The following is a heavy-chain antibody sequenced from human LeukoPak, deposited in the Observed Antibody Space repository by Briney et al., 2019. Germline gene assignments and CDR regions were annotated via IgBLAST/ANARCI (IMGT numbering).Heavy chain of an antibody. V-gene: IGHV1-24*01. CDR2: FDPEDVET. D-gene: IGHD5-12*01. CDR1: GYTLTELA. CDR3: ATYSGYAAY. Sequence: GASVKVSCKVSGYTLTELAIHWVRQAPGKGLEWMGGFDPEDVETIYAQKFQGRVTMTEDTYTDTAYMELSSLRSEATAVYYCATYSGYAAYWGQGTLVSVSS. J-gene: IGHJ4*02.